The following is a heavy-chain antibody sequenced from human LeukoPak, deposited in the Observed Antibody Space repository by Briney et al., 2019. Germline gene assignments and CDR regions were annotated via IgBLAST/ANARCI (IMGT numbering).Heavy chain of an antibody. CDR2: VYYRGDT. CDR3: ARTGYSSDYYGMDV. D-gene: IGHD6-13*01. Sequence: PSETLSLTCIVSGGSISGSYWSWIRQPLGKGLEWIGYVYYRGDTNYNPSLKGRVTISVDMSKNQFSLNLRSVTTADSAVYYCARTGYSSDYYGMDVWGRGTTVIVS. CDR1: GGSISGSY. J-gene: IGHJ6*02. V-gene: IGHV4-59*01.